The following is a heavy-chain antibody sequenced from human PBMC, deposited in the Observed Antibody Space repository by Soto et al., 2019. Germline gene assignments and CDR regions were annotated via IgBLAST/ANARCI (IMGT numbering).Heavy chain of an antibody. CDR1: GGTFSSYA. J-gene: IGHJ6*02. V-gene: IGHV1-69*01. CDR2: IIPIFGTA. Sequence: QVQLVQSGAEVKKPGSSVKVSCKASGGTFSSYAISWVRQAPGQGLEWMGGIIPIFGTANYAQKFQGRVTITADDSTSTAYMELSSLRSEDTAVYYCARYIDNIPPYGMDVWGQGTTVTVSS. CDR3: ARYIDNIPPYGMDV. D-gene: IGHD2-15*01.